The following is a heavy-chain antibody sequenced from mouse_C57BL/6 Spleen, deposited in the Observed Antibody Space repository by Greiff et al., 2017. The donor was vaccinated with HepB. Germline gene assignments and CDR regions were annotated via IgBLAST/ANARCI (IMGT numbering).Heavy chain of an antibody. CDR3: ARREAGPSGFAY. Sequence: QVQLQQSGPELVKPGASVKISCKASGYAFSSSWMNWVKQRPGKGLEWIGRIYPGDGDTNYNGKFKGKATLTADKSSSTAYMQLSSLTSEDSAVYFCARREAGPSGFAYWGQGTLVTVSA. V-gene: IGHV1-82*01. J-gene: IGHJ3*01. CDR2: IYPGDGDT. D-gene: IGHD3-2*02. CDR1: GYAFSSSW.